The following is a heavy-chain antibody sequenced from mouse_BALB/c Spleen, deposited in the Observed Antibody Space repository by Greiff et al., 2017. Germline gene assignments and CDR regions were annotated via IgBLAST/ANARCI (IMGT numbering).Heavy chain of an antibody. D-gene: IGHD2-4*01. CDR3: ARVEDYDVKGWFAY. CDR1: GFTFSSYG. Sequence: EVMLVESGGGLVQPGGSLKLSCAASGFTFSSYGMSWVRQTPDKRLELVATINSNGGSTYYPDSVKGRFTISRDNAKNTLYLQMSSLKSEDTAMYYCARVEDYDVKGWFAYWGQGTLVTVSA. J-gene: IGHJ3*01. CDR2: INSNGGST. V-gene: IGHV5-6-3*01.